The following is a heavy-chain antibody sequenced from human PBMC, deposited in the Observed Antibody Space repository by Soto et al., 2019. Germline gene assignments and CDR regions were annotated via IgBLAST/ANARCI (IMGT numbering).Heavy chain of an antibody. D-gene: IGHD2-2*01. CDR3: ARLHGYCISTSCYGHYAMDV. V-gene: IGHV1-46*01. CDR1: GYTFTSYY. CDR2: INPSGGST. J-gene: IGHJ6*02. Sequence: ASVKVSCKASGYTFTSYYMHWVRQAPGQGLEWMGIINPSGGSTSYAQKFQGRVTMTRDTSTSTVYMELSSLRSEDTAVYYCARLHGYCISTSCYGHYAMDVWGQGTTVTVSS.